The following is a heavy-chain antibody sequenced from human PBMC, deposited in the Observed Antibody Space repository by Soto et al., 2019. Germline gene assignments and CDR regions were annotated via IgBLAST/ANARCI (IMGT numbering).Heavy chain of an antibody. CDR1: GFTFGDYA. Sequence: PGGSLRLSCTASGFTFGDYAMSWFRQAPGKGLEWVGFIRSKAYGGTTEYAASVKGRFTISRDDSKSIAYLQMNSLKTEDTAVYYCTREVAAAVRGPDYWGQGTLVTVSS. CDR3: TREVAAAVRGPDY. V-gene: IGHV3-49*03. J-gene: IGHJ4*02. CDR2: IRSKAYGGTT. D-gene: IGHD6-13*01.